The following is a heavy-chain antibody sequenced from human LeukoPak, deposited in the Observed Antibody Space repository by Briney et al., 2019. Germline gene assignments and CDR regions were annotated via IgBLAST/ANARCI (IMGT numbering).Heavy chain of an antibody. D-gene: IGHD3-10*01. CDR2: IIPIFGTA. Sequence: ASVKVSCKASGGTFSSYAISWVRQAPGQGLEWMGGIIPIFGTANYAQKFQGRVTITADESTSTAYMELSSLRAEDTAVYYCARDPQPYGSQDFQHWGQGTLVTVSS. V-gene: IGHV1-69*01. J-gene: IGHJ1*01. CDR3: ARDPQPYGSQDFQH. CDR1: GGTFSSYA.